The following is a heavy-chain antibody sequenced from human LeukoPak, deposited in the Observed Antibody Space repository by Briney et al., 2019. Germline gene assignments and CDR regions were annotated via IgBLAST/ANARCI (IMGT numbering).Heavy chain of an antibody. CDR2: INQDGSEK. CDR3: ASAGYCTGGICYSVHDY. Sequence: GGSLRLSCAASGFTFSSYWMSWVRQAPGKGLEWVANINQDGSEKYYVDSVKGRFTIARDNAENSLYVQMNSLRGADTAVYYCASAGYCTGGICYSVHDYWGQGTLVTVSS. J-gene: IGHJ4*02. D-gene: IGHD2-15*01. V-gene: IGHV3-7*01. CDR1: GFTFSSYW.